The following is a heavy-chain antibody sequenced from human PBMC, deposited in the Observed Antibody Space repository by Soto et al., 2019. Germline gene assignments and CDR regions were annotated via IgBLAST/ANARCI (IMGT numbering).Heavy chain of an antibody. CDR1: GASISSDKW. Sequence: QVQLQESGPGLVKPSGTLSLTCAVSGASISSDKWWSWVRQPPGKGLEWIGEIYHSGSTNYIPSLKSRVSISVDTSKNQLSLKLNSVTAADTAVYYCARGGTGDLDYWGQGALVTVSS. D-gene: IGHD7-27*01. CDR3: ARGGTGDLDY. J-gene: IGHJ4*02. CDR2: IYHSGST. V-gene: IGHV4-4*02.